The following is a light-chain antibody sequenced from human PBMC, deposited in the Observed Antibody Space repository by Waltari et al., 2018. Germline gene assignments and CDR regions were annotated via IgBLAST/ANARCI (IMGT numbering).Light chain of an antibody. CDR2: RNN. CDR3: AAWDDSLSGRV. J-gene: IGLJ3*02. CDR1: SSNIGSNY. V-gene: IGLV1-47*01. Sequence: QSVLTQPPSASGTLGQRVTISCSGSSSNIGSNYVYWYQQLPGTAPKLLIYRNNRRPSGVPDRFSGSKSGTSASLAISGLRSEDEADYYCAAWDDSLSGRVFGGGTKLTVL.